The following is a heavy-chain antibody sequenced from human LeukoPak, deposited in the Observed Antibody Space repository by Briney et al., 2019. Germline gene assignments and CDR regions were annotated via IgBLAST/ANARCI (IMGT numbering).Heavy chain of an antibody. V-gene: IGHV1-2*02. D-gene: IGHD3-10*01. CDR1: GYTFTDYY. CDR3: PRSRGSGSYSTYYGMDV. J-gene: IGHJ6*02. CDR2: INPNSGAT. Sequence: ASVKVSCKASGYTFTDYYIHWVRQAPGQALEGVGWINPNSGATSYAQKFQGRVTMTRDTSISTAYMELSRLGSDDTAVYYCPRSRGSGSYSTYYGMDVWGQGTTVTVSS.